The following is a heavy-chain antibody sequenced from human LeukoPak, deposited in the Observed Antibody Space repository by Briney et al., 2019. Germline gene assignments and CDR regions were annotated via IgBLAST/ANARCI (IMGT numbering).Heavy chain of an antibody. CDR1: GFSFSSYE. CDR2: ISPSGSTK. V-gene: IGHV3-48*03. Sequence: GGSLRLSCAASGFSFSSYEVNWVRQAPGEGLEWVSNISPSGSTKYYADSVKGRFTVSRDNAKNSLYLQMNSLRAGDTGVYYCTKLAVASADSWGQGTLVTVSS. D-gene: IGHD6-19*01. J-gene: IGHJ4*02. CDR3: TKLAVASADS.